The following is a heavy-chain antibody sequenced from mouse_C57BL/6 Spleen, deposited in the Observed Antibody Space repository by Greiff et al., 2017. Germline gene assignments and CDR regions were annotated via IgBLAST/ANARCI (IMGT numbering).Heavy chain of an antibody. V-gene: IGHV1-9*01. Sequence: QVQLKESGAELMQPGASVQLSCQATGSTFPGYWIEWVKQSPGPGLAWIGELLPGSGSANYTEKFKSKSTSTAAPSSNTAYMQLSSLTTEDSAICYCAIREYYCAYWGQGTTRTGSS. CDR2: LLPGSGSA. CDR3: AIREYYCAY. CDR1: GSTFPGYW. J-gene: IGHJ2*01.